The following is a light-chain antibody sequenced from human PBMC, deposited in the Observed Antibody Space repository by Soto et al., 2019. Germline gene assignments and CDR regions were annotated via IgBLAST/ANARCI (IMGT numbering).Light chain of an antibody. Sequence: DLQMTQSPSSLSASVGDRVTITCRASQSISTYLNWYQQKVGKAPKLLIYAASSLQRGVPSRFSGSGSGTDFTLTISSLQPEDFATYYCQQSCSTPRTFGQGTKLEIK. CDR3: QQSCSTPRT. V-gene: IGKV1-39*01. J-gene: IGKJ2*02. CDR2: AAS. CDR1: QSISTY.